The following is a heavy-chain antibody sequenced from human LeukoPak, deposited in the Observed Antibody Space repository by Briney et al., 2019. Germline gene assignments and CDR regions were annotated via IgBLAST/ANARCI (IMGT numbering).Heavy chain of an antibody. J-gene: IGHJ4*02. CDR3: ARQNDFWSGYPLDY. V-gene: IGHV1-18*01. D-gene: IGHD3-3*01. CDR2: ISAYNGNT. CDR1: GYTFNRYG. Sequence: ASVKVSCKASGYTFNRYGISWVRQAPGQGLEWMGWISAYNGNTNYAQKLQGRVTMTTDTSTSTAYMELRSLRSDDTAVYYCARQNDFWSGYPLDYWGQGTLVTVSS.